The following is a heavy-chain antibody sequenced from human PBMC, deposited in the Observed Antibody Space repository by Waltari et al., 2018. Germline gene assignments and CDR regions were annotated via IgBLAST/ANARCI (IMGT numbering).Heavy chain of an antibody. V-gene: IGHV4-59*11. CDR2: IYYSGST. CDR3: ARGAVATIGVDY. CDR1: GGSISSHY. Sequence: QVLLQESGPGLVKPSETLSLTCTVSGGSISSHYWSWIRQPPGKGLEWIGYIYYSGSTNYNPSLKSRVTISVDTSKNQFSLKLSSVTAADTAVYYCARGAVATIGVDYWGQGTLVTVSS. J-gene: IGHJ4*02. D-gene: IGHD5-12*01.